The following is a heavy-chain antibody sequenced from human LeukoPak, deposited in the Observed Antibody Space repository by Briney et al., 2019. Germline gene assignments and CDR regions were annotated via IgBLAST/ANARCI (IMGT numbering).Heavy chain of an antibody. V-gene: IGHV4-34*01. D-gene: IGHD2-15*01. CDR2: IYYSGST. CDR1: GGSFSGYY. CDR3: ANMRGVAEKGMDV. J-gene: IGHJ6*02. Sequence: SETLSLTCAVYGGSFSGYYWSWIRQPPGKGLEWIGSIYYSGSTYYNPSLKSRVTISVDTSKNQFSLKLSSVTAADTAVYYCANMRGVAEKGMDVWGQGTTVTVSS.